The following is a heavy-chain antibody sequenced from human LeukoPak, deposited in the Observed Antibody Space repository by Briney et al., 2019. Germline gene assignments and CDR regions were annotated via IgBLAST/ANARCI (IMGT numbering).Heavy chain of an antibody. J-gene: IGHJ4*02. D-gene: IGHD6-6*01. CDR2: ISYDGSNK. Sequence: GGSLRLSCAASGFTFSSYAMHWVRQAPGKGLEWVAVISYDGSNKYYADSVKGRFTISRDNSKNTLYLQMNSLRAEDTAVYYCARGVHSSSSGELDYWGQGTLVTVSS. V-gene: IGHV3-30*14. CDR3: ARGVHSSSSGELDY. CDR1: GFTFSSYA.